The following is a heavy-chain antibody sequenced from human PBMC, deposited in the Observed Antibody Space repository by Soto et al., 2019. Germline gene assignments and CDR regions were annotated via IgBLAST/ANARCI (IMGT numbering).Heavy chain of an antibody. Sequence: PGGSLRLSCAASGFTFSRYGMSWVRQAPGKGLEWVSAISGSGDSTYYADSAKGRFTISRDSSNNTLYLQMSNLRADDTALYFCVKLRLELLYLDSWGLGALVTVSS. J-gene: IGHJ4*02. D-gene: IGHD1-7*01. CDR3: VKLRLELLYLDS. CDR2: ISGSGDST. V-gene: IGHV3-23*01. CDR1: GFTFSRYG.